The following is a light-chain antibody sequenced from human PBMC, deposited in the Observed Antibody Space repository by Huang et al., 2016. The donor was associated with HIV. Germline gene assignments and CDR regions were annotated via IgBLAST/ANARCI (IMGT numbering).Light chain of an antibody. CDR1: QSVSSY. V-gene: IGKV3-11*01. CDR2: DAS. CDR3: QQRSNWPPL. J-gene: IGKJ3*01. Sequence: EIVLTQSPATLSLSPGERATLSRRASQSVSSYLAWYQQKPGQAPRLLIYDASNRATVIPARFSGSVSGTDFTLTISSLEPEDFAVYYCQQRSNWPPLFGPGTKVDIK.